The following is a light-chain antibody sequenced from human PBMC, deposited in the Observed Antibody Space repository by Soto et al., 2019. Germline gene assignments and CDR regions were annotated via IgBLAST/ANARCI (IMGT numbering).Light chain of an antibody. CDR1: QSVSSSY. V-gene: IGKV3D-20*02. CDR2: AAS. CDR3: QQRSSWPIT. Sequence: EIVLTQSPGTLSLSPGERATLSCRASQSVSSSYLAWYQQKPGQAPRLLIYAASSRATGIPDRFSGSGSGADFTLTISSLEPEDFAVYYCQQRSSWPITFGQGTRLEIK. J-gene: IGKJ5*01.